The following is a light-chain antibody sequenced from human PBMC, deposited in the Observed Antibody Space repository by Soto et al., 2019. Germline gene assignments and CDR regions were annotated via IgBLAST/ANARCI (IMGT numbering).Light chain of an antibody. CDR2: GAS. CDR3: QQYKNWPLT. J-gene: IGKJ4*01. Sequence: ETVMIQSPATLSVSPGERATLSCRASQSVSSDLAWYQHKTGQAPRLLIRGASTRATGVPARFSGSGSGTEFTLTNSSLQSEDFAVYYCQQYKNWPLTFGGGTKVEIK. CDR1: QSVSSD. V-gene: IGKV3-15*01.